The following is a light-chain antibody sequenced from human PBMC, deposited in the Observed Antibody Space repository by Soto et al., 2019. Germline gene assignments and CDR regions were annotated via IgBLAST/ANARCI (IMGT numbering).Light chain of an antibody. CDR2: GAS. Sequence: EIVLTQSPGTLSLSPGDRATLSCRASQSVDSNYLAWYQHKPGQAPRLLIYGASSRATGVSDRFSGSGSGTDFTLTVSRLEPADFAVYSCQQYGTSVPYTFGQGTKLEIK. V-gene: IGKV3-20*01. J-gene: IGKJ2*01. CDR3: QQYGTSVPYT. CDR1: QSVDSNY.